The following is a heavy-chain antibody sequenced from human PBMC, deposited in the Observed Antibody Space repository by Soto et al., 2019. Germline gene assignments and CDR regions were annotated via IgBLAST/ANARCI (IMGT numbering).Heavy chain of an antibody. J-gene: IGHJ5*02. CDR3: ARDAGDSSSWYWFDP. CDR1: GFTFSSYW. Sequence: GGSLRLSCAASGFTFSSYWMHWVRQAPGKGLVWVSRINSDGSSTSYADSVKGRFTISRDNAKNTLYLQMNSLRAEDTAVYYCARDAGDSSSWYWFDPWGHGTLVTVSS. D-gene: IGHD6-13*01. CDR2: INSDGSST. V-gene: IGHV3-74*01.